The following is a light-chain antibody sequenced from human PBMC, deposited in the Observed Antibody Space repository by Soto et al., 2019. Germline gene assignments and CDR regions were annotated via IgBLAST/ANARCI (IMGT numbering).Light chain of an antibody. CDR1: SSDVGGYNY. CDR3: NSYPSSSTHV. J-gene: IGLJ1*01. Sequence: QSALTQPASVSGSPGQSITISCTGTSSDVGGYNYVSWYQQHPGKPPYLIFFFVSIRPSGFFIRFSDSNSGNPASLTFFGLQAEDEVDYYCNSYPSSSTHVFGTGTKVTVL. V-gene: IGLV2-14*03. CDR2: FVS.